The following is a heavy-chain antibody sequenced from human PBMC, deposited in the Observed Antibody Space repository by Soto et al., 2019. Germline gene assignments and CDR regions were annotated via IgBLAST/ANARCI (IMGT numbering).Heavy chain of an antibody. CDR3: AKAVGQHVVAYYFDS. CDR2: TNGDGGGT. V-gene: IGHV3-23*01. D-gene: IGHD2-15*01. Sequence: EVQLLESGGGLVQPGGSLRLSCAASGFTFSSLAMSWVRQAPGKGLQWVSMITNGDGGGTYYADSVKGRFTISRDNSKNTLYLQMNGLRAEDTAVYYCAKAVGQHVVAYYFDSWGQGTLVTVSS. J-gene: IGHJ4*02. CDR1: GFTFSSLA.